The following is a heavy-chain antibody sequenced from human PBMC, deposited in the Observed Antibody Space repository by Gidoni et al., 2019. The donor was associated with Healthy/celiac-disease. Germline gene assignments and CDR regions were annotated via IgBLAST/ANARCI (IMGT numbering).Heavy chain of an antibody. CDR3: ARRPHCSGGSCTNRANNDWFDP. CDR2: INHSGT. CDR1: GGSFSGYY. D-gene: IGHD2-15*01. Sequence: QVQLQQWGAGLLTPSETLSLTCAVYGGSFSGYYWSWIRQPPGKGLEWIGEINHSGTNYNPSLKSRVTISVDTSKNQFSLKLSSVTAADTAVYYCARRPHCSGGSCTNRANNDWFDPWGQGTLVTVSS. J-gene: IGHJ5*02. V-gene: IGHV4-34*01.